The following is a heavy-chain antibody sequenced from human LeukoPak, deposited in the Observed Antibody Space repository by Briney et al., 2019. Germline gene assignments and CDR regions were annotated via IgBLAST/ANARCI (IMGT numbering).Heavy chain of an antibody. CDR1: GGTFSSYA. V-gene: IGHV1-69*06. CDR2: VIPILNTS. Sequence: ASVKVSCKASGGTFSSYAISWVRQAPGQGLEWMGGVIPILNTSNYAQNFQGRVTMTADKSTSTAYMELNRLRFEDTAMYYCARDLGGIAAAVRWFDPWGQGTLVTVSS. CDR3: ARDLGGIAAAVRWFDP. D-gene: IGHD6-13*01. J-gene: IGHJ5*02.